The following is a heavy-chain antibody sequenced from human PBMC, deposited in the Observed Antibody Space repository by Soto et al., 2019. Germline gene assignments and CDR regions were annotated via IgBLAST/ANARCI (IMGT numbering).Heavy chain of an antibody. CDR1: GFTFRYYW. V-gene: IGHV3-74*01. J-gene: IGHJ4*02. Sequence: EVPLVESGGGLVQPGGSLRLSCAASGFTFRYYWLHWVRQVPGRGPVWVSGINNDGSDTFYADLVEGRFTISRDNAKNTVYLQMDSLRAEDTAVYYCGSLFEFWGQGTLVTVPS. CDR3: GSLFEF. CDR2: INNDGSDT.